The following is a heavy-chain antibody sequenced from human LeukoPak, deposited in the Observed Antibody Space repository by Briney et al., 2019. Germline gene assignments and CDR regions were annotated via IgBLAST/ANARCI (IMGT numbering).Heavy chain of an antibody. CDR3: ARGQGIAVAGDHFDY. Sequence: SETLSLTCAVYGGSFSGYYWSWIRQPPGKGLEWIGEINHSGSTNYNPSPKSRVTISVDTSKNQFSLKLSSVTAADTAVYYCARGQGIAVAGDHFDYWGQGTLVTVSS. V-gene: IGHV4-34*01. CDR1: GGSFSGYY. J-gene: IGHJ4*02. CDR2: INHSGST. D-gene: IGHD6-19*01.